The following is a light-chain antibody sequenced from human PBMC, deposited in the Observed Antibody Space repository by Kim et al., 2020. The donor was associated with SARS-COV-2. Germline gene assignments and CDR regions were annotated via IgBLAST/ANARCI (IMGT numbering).Light chain of an antibody. CDR2: GAS. CDR1: QSVSSN. Sequence: EIVMTQSPATLSVSPGERATLSCRASQSVSSNLAWYQQKPGQAPRLLIYGASTRATGIPAMFSGSGSGTEFTLTISSLQSEDFAVYYWQQYNNWLTFGQGTKVDIK. CDR3: QQYNNWLT. V-gene: IGKV3-15*01. J-gene: IGKJ1*01.